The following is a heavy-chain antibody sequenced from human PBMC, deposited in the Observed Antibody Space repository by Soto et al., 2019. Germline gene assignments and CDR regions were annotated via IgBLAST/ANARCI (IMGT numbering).Heavy chain of an antibody. V-gene: IGHV4-4*07. CDR1: GASISGFY. CDR2: IYATGTT. Sequence: NPSETLSLTGTVSGASISGFYWSWIRKSAGKGLEWIGRIYATGTTDYNPSLKSRVMMSVDTSKKQFSLKLRSVTAADTAVYYCVRDGTKTLRDWFDPWGQGISVTAPQ. CDR3: VRDGTKTLRDWFDP. J-gene: IGHJ5*02. D-gene: IGHD1-1*01.